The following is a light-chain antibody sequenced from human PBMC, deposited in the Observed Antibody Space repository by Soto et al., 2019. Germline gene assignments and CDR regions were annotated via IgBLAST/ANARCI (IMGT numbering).Light chain of an antibody. J-gene: IGLJ1*01. V-gene: IGLV1-47*01. CDR1: SSNIGSNY. CDR3: AAWDDSLSGQV. Sequence: QSVLTQPPSASGTPGHRVTISCSGSSSNIGSNYVYWYQQLPGTAPKLLIYRNNQRPSGVPDRFSGSKSGTSASLAISGLRSEDEADYYCAAWDDSLSGQVFGTGTKLTVL. CDR2: RNN.